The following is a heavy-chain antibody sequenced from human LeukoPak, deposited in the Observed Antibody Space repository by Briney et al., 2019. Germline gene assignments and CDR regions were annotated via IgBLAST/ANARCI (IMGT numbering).Heavy chain of an antibody. V-gene: IGHV7-4-1*02. Sequence: VASVKVSCKASGYTFTGYYIQWVRQAPGQGLEWLGWINTNTGNPTYAQGFTGRFVFSLDTSVSTAYLQISSLKAEDTAVYYCARGEFTLTGYQRYYYYMDVWGKGTTVTVSS. J-gene: IGHJ6*03. CDR2: INTNTGNP. CDR3: ARGEFTLTGYQRYYYYMDV. CDR1: GYTFTGYY. D-gene: IGHD3-9*01.